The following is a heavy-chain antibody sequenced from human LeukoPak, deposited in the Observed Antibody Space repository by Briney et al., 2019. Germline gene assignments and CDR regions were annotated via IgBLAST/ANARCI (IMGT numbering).Heavy chain of an antibody. V-gene: IGHV4-61*02. D-gene: IGHD2-2*01. CDR3: ARDWTTMPGDPQITKNAFDI. CDR1: GDSIGRGSYY. J-gene: IGHJ3*02. CDR2: IFNTGST. Sequence: SETLSLTCAVSGDSIGRGSYYWGWIRQPAGKAPEWIGRIFNTGSTSYNPSLKSRVTISVDTSKNQFSLKLSSVTAADTAVYYCARDWTTMPGDPQITKNAFDIWGQGTMVTVSS.